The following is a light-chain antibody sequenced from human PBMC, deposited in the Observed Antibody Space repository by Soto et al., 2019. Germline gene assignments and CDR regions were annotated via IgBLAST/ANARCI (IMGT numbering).Light chain of an antibody. CDR2: DAS. J-gene: IGKJ4*01. CDR3: QQVNVYPST. V-gene: IGKV1-9*01. Sequence: TPVAHSPSSLSGSVRGRDTISSRANQGISSYLGWYQQKPGKAPNLLIYDASTLHSGVPSRFSGGGSGTDFTLTISSLQPEDFATYYCQQVNVYPSTFGGGTKVDIK. CDR1: QGISSY.